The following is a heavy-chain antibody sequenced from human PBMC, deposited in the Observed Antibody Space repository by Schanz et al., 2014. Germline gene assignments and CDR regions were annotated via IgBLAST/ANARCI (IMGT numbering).Heavy chain of an antibody. J-gene: IGHJ4*02. CDR1: GFTFSSYA. D-gene: IGHD5-12*01. V-gene: IGHV3-23*04. CDR3: ARKVVATIGGYYDI. CDR2: MNESHSTI. Sequence: EAHLVESGGGLVKPGGSLTLSCAASGFTFSSYAMGWVRQAPGKGLEWVSAMNESHSTIYYADSVRGRFTISRDNAENTLFLQMHSMRAEDTAVYDCARKVVATIGGYYDIWGQGTLVIVSS.